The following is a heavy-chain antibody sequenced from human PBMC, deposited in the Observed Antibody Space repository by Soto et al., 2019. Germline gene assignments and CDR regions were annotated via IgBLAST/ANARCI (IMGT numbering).Heavy chain of an antibody. CDR3: ARDMTGADDY. J-gene: IGHJ4*02. Sequence: EVHLVESGGGLVQPGGSLRLSCAASGFTFSKYWFHWVRQAPGKGLMWVSRLAPYDTGITYADSVKGRFTNSRDNARNTLDLQRDSLTAEDTAVYYCARDMTGADDYRGQGTLVTVSS. D-gene: IGHD3-9*01. V-gene: IGHV3-74*01. CDR2: LAPYDTGI. CDR1: GFTFSKYW.